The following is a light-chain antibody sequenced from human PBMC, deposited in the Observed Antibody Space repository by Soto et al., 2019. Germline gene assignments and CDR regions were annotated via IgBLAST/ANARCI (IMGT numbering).Light chain of an antibody. V-gene: IGKV3-20*01. J-gene: IGKJ1*01. Sequence: EIVLTQSPGTLSLSPGERATLSCRASQSVSSSYLAWYQQKPGQAPRLLIYGASSRATGIPDRFSGSGSGTDFALTISRLEPEDFAVYYCQQDGSSPQFGQGTKVEI. CDR2: GAS. CDR3: QQDGSSPQ. CDR1: QSVSSSY.